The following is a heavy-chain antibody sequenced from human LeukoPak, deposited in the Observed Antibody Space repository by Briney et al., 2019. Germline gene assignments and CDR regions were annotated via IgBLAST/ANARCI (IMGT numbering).Heavy chain of an antibody. J-gene: IGHJ4*02. CDR3: ASPGLNPYFDY. CDR1: GFTVSSNY. CDR2: IYSGGST. Sequence: PGGSLRLSCAASGFTVSSNYMSWVRQAPGKGLEWVSVIYSGGSTYYADSVKGRFTISRDNSKNTLYLQMNSLRAEDTAVYYCASPGLNPYFDYWGQGTLVTVSS. V-gene: IGHV3-53*01.